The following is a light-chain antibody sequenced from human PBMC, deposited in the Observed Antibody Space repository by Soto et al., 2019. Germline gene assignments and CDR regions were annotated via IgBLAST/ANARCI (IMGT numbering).Light chain of an antibody. J-gene: IGKJ5*01. CDR1: QSVKSN. CDR2: GIS. CDR3: QQYSKWPIT. Sequence: MVMTQSSPILSVTAGESATLSGRASQSVKSNYLAWYQQHPGQPPRLLIYGISTRATGIPARFSGSGSGTEFSLTISSLQSEDFAVYYCQQYSKWPITFGQGTRLEIK. V-gene: IGKV3-15*01.